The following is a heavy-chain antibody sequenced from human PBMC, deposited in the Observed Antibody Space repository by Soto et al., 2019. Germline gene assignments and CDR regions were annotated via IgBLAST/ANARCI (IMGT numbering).Heavy chain of an antibody. CDR1: GLTFSSYP. V-gene: IGHV3-23*01. CDR3: AKDALAYYDFWY. D-gene: IGHD3-3*01. CDR2: ISNSGRST. J-gene: IGHJ4*02. Sequence: LXLSCAASGLTFSSYPMSWVRQAPGKGLEWVSHISNSGRSTKYADSVKGRFTISRDNSKNTLYLQMNSLRAEDTAIYYCAKDALAYYDFWYWGQGTLVTVSS.